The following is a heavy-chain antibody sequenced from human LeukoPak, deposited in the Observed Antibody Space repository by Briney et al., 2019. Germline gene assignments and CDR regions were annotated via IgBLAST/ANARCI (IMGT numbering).Heavy chain of an antibody. CDR1: GGSISSYY. V-gene: IGHV4-59*01. CDR2: IYYSGST. CDR3: ARDARGSWYFDL. J-gene: IGHJ2*01. D-gene: IGHD3-10*01. Sequence: SETLSLICTVSGGSISSYYWSWIRQPPGKGLEWIGYIYYSGSTKYNPSLKSRVTISVDTSKHQFSLKLSSVTAADTAVYYCARDARGSWYFDLWGRGTLVTVSS.